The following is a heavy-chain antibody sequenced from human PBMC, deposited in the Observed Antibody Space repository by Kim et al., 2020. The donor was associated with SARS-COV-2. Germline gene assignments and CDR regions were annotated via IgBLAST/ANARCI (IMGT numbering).Heavy chain of an antibody. CDR1: GFTFSIHS. Sequence: GGSLRLSCAASGFTFSIHSMNWVRQAPGKGLEWVSSIGKSGSNIYYADSVKGRFTISRDNAKNSLSLQMNSLRAEDTALYYCARDPWAENGNFDYWGQGT. D-gene: IGHD1-1*01. CDR2: IGKSGSNI. CDR3: ARDPWAENGNFDY. V-gene: IGHV3-21*01. J-gene: IGHJ4*02.